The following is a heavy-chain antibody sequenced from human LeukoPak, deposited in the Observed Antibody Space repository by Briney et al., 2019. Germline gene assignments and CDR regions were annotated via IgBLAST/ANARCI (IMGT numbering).Heavy chain of an antibody. V-gene: IGHV4-59*01. CDR3: ARVTRLGAFDI. J-gene: IGHJ3*02. Sequence: SETLSLTCTVSGGSISSYYWSWIRQPPGKGLEWIGYIYYSGSTNYNPSLKSRVTISVDTSKNQFYLKLSSVTAADTAVYYCARVTRLGAFDIWGQGTMVTVSS. CDR2: IYYSGST. CDR1: GGSISSYY. D-gene: IGHD7-27*01.